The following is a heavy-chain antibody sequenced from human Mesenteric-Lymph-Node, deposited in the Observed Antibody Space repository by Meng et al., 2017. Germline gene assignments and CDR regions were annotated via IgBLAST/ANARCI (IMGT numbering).Heavy chain of an antibody. CDR3: ARGYWSGNHGIDY. CDR2: ITNSGGAT. CDR1: EFTFSNYA. D-gene: IGHD1-14*01. V-gene: IGHV3-23*01. Sequence: GESLKISCAASEFTFSNYAMTWVRQAPGKGLEWVSGITNSGGATYYADSVKGRFTISRDKSKNTLYLQMNSLRAEDTAVYYCARGYWSGNHGIDYWGQGTLVTVSS. J-gene: IGHJ4*02.